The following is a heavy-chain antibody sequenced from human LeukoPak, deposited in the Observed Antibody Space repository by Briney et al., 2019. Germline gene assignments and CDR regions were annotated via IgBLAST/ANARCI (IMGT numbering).Heavy chain of an antibody. Sequence: SETLSLTCTVSDGSITSYYWNWIRQPPGKGLEWIGNIYNSGGTDYNPSLKSRVTISVNTSKNQISLKLSSVTAADTAVYYCARDKGPYWYFDLWGRGILVTVSS. V-gene: IGHV4-59*01. CDR1: DGSITSYY. CDR3: ARDKGPYWYFDL. J-gene: IGHJ2*01. CDR2: IYNSGGT.